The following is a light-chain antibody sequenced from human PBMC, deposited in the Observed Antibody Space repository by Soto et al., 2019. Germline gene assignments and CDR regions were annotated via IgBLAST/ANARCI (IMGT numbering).Light chain of an antibody. J-gene: IGKJ4*01. CDR1: QSVSSSY. V-gene: IGKV3-20*01. CDR2: VAS. Sequence: EIVLTQSPGTLSLSPGERATLSCRASQSVSSSYLAWYQQKPGQAPRLLIYVASSRATGIPDSFSGSGSGTDCTLTISGLEPGYFAMYYCQQHDSSPLTFGGGNKVEIK. CDR3: QQHDSSPLT.